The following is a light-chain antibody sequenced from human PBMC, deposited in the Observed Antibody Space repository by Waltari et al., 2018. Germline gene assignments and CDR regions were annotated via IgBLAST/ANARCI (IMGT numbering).Light chain of an antibody. J-gene: IGKJ4*02. CDR1: QDITKY. Sequence: DFQVTQSPPSLSASVGDRVTITCRASQDITKYLNWYQQKPGEAPKLLIYGASNLETGVPSRFSGSGAGTEFTFTVSSLQPEDIATYYCQQYYDLPRTFGGGTRVEIK. CDR3: QQYYDLPRT. CDR2: GAS. V-gene: IGKV1-33*01.